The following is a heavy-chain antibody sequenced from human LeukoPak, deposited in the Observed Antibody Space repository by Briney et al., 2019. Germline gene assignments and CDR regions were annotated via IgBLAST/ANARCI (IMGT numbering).Heavy chain of an antibody. Sequence: GESLKISCKGSGYSFTNYWIGWVRQMPGKGPEWMGIIYPGDSDTRYSPSFQGQVTISVDKSISTAYLQWSSLKASDGAMYYCARRGEGKHLDYWGQGTLVTVSS. CDR1: GYSFTNYW. V-gene: IGHV5-51*01. CDR2: IYPGDSDT. D-gene: IGHD3-10*01. J-gene: IGHJ4*02. CDR3: ARRGEGKHLDY.